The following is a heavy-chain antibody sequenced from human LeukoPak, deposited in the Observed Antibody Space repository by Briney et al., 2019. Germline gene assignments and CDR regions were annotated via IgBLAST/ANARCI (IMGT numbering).Heavy chain of an antibody. J-gene: IGHJ5*02. CDR1: GFTFSSYS. Sequence: GGSLRLSCAASGFTFSSYSMNWVRQAPGKGLEWVSSISSSSSYIYYADSVKGRLTISRDNAKNSLYLQMNSLRAEDTAVYYCARDRGGSSWSNWFDPWGQGTLVTVSS. V-gene: IGHV3-21*01. CDR3: ARDRGGSSWSNWFDP. CDR2: ISSSSSYI. D-gene: IGHD6-13*01.